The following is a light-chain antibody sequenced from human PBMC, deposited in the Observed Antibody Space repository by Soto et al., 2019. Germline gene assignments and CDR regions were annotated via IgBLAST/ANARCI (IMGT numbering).Light chain of an antibody. J-gene: IGLJ1*01. Sequence: QSVLTQPPSASASLGASVTLTCTLSSGYTNYEVDWYQQRPGKGPRFVMRVGTGGIVGSKGDGIPDRFSVLGSGLNRYLTIKNIQEEDEGDYHCGADHGSGNNFVRVFGAGTKLTVL. V-gene: IGLV9-49*01. CDR2: VGTGGIVG. CDR3: GADHGSGNNFVRV. CDR1: SGYTNYE.